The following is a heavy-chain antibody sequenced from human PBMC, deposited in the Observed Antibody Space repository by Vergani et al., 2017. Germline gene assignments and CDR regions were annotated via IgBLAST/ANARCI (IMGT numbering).Heavy chain of an antibody. J-gene: IGHJ3*02. Sequence: QVQLVQSGAEVNKPGASVKVSCKASGYTFTGYYMHWVRQAPGQGLEWMGWINPNSGGTNYAQKFQGRVTMTRDTSISTAYMELSRLRSDDTAVYYCAREGPYSSGWPGGFDIWGQGTMVTVSS. CDR2: INPNSGGT. CDR3: AREGPYSSGWPGGFDI. D-gene: IGHD6-19*01. V-gene: IGHV1-2*02. CDR1: GYTFTGYY.